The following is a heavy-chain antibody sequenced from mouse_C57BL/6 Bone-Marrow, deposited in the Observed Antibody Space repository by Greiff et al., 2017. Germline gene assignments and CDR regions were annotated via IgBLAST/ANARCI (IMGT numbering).Heavy chain of an antibody. CDR1: GYTFTSYW. D-gene: IGHD2-3*01. CDR3: ARRWLLDYYAMDY. CDR2: IDPSDSET. V-gene: IGHV1-52*01. J-gene: IGHJ4*01. Sequence: QVHVKQSGAELVRPGSSVKLSCKASGYTFTSYWMHWVKQRPIQGLEWIGNIDPSDSETHYNQKFKDKATLTVDKSSSTAYMQLSSLTSEDSAVYYCARRWLLDYYAMDYWGQGTSVTVSS.